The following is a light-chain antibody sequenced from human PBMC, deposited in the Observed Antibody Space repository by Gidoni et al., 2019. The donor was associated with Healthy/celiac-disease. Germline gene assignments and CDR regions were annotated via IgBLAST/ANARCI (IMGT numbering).Light chain of an antibody. CDR1: RSNIGSNY. J-gene: IGLJ2*01. CDR3: AAWDDSLSGVV. CDR2: SNN. V-gene: IGLV1-47*02. Sequence: QSVLTQPPSASGTPGQRVTIPCSGSRSNIGSNYVYWYQQLPGTAPKLLIYSNNQRPSGVPDRFSGSKSGTSASLAISGLRSEDEADYYCAAWDDSLSGVVFGGGTKLTVL.